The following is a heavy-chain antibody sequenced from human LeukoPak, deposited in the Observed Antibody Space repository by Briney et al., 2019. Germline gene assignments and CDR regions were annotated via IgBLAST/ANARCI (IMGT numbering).Heavy chain of an antibody. CDR1: GFTFSSFA. Sequence: PGGSLRLSCAASGFTFSSFAMSWVRQAPGKGLEWVSAISGSGGSQYYADSVKGRFTISRDNSKNTLYLQMNSLRAEDTAVYYCAKDGIKLTAMYGMDVWGQGTTVTVSS. CDR3: AKDGIKLTAMYGMDV. D-gene: IGHD1-1*01. V-gene: IGHV3-23*01. J-gene: IGHJ6*02. CDR2: ISGSGGSQ.